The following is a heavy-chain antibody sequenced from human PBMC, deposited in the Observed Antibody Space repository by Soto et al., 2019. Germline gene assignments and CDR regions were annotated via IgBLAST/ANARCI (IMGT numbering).Heavy chain of an antibody. CDR3: ARAAHTSSGNWLDP. D-gene: IGHD6-13*01. J-gene: IGHJ5*02. CDR2: ISYDGSLE. V-gene: IGHV3-30*04. Sequence: QVQLVESGGGVVQAGRSLRLSCAASGFNFRSYAIHWVRQAPGQGLEWVAVISYDGSLEYYADSVKGRFTISRDNSKNTLYLQMNSLRGEDTAVYYCARAAHTSSGNWLDPWGQGTLVTVSS. CDR1: GFNFRSYA.